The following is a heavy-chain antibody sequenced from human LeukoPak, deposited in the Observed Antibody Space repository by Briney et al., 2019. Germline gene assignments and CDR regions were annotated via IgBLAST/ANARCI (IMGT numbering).Heavy chain of an antibody. CDR2: IKSKTDGGTT. CDR3: TGVGHISWYDY. J-gene: IGHJ4*02. V-gene: IGHV3-15*01. D-gene: IGHD6-13*01. CDR1: GFTFNNAW. Sequence: GGSLRLSCAASGFTFNNAWMSWVRQAPGKGLEWVGRIKSKTDGGTTDYAAPVKGRFAISRDDSKNTLYLQVNSLKTEDTAVYYCTGVGHISWYDYWGQGTLVTVSS.